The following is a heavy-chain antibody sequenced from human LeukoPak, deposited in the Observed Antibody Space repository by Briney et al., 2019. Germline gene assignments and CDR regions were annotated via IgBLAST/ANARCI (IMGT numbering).Heavy chain of an antibody. J-gene: IGHJ4*02. V-gene: IGHV1-18*01. CDR1: GYTFTSHG. Sequence: ASVKVSCKASGYTFTSHGISWVRQAPGQGLEWMGWISAYNGNTNYAQKLQGRVTMTTDTSTSTAYMELSSLRSEDTAVYYCAREGGLRYYFDYWGQGTLVTVSS. CDR2: ISAYNGNT. CDR3: AREGGLRYYFDY.